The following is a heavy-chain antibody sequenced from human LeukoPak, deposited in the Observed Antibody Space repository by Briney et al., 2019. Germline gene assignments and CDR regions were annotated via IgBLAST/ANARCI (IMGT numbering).Heavy chain of an antibody. CDR1: GYTFTSHY. CDR2: ISPSDGST. D-gene: IGHD3-22*01. V-gene: IGHV1-46*03. CDR3: TRERAYYDSSGYWPALRMNLAQEKGPFDY. J-gene: IGHJ4*02. Sequence: ASVKVSCKASGYTFTSHYMHWVRQAPGQGLEWMGIISPSDGSTSNAQKFQGRVTMTRDTSTSTVDMELNSLKTEDTAVYYCTRERAYYDSSGYWPALRMNLAQEKGPFDYWGQGTLVTVSS.